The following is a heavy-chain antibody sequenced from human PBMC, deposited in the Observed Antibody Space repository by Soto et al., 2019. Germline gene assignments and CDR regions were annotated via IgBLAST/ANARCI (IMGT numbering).Heavy chain of an antibody. CDR3: SREGQWLAFDI. J-gene: IGHJ3*02. Sequence: ASVKVSCKASGYTFTSYGISLVRQAPVQVLELIVWIIAYNCNTNYSQKLQGRFTMTTDTSTITSYIELMILRSDDTAVYYCSREGQWLAFDIWGQGTMVTVSS. CDR1: GYTFTSYG. D-gene: IGHD6-19*01. V-gene: IGHV1-18*01. CDR2: IIAYNCNT.